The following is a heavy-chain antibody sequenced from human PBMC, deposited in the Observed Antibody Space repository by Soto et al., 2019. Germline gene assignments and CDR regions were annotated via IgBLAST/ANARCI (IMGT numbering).Heavy chain of an antibody. V-gene: IGHV3-30*03. J-gene: IGHJ4*02. CDR3: ARAHGPYYDSSYYGLARNYFDY. D-gene: IGHD3-22*01. CDR2: ISFDGSNR. Sequence: GGSLRLSCAAAGFTFSSHAMNWVRQAPGKGLEWVAVISFDGSNRYYADSQRGRLTISRDNSRNTLYLQMDNLRPDDTAIYYCARAHGPYYDSSYYGLARNYFDYWGQGTLVTVSS. CDR1: GFTFSSHA.